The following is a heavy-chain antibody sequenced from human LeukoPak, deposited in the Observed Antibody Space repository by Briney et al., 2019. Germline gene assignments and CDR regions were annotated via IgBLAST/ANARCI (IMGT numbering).Heavy chain of an antibody. V-gene: IGHV3-43*02. CDR2: ISGDGGST. D-gene: IGHD2-15*01. CDR1: GFTFDVYA. J-gene: IGHJ4*02. Sequence: PGGSLRLSCAASGFTFDVYAMPWVRHAPGKGMEWVFLISGDGGSTYYAASWKVRSTISRDNSKNSLYLQMNSLRTEDTALYYCAKARYCSGGSCDTIDYWGQGTLVTVSS. CDR3: AKARYCSGGSCDTIDY.